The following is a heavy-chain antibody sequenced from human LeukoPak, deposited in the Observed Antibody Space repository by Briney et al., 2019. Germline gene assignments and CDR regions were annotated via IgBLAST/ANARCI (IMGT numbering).Heavy chain of an antibody. V-gene: IGHV4-39*01. CDR3: ARHYGSAKGALGTLDY. D-gene: IGHD3-10*01. CDR2: MYYTGST. CDR1: GGSISSSGYY. Sequence: SETLSLTCTVSGGSISSSGYYWGWIRQPTGKGLEWIGSMYYTGSTYYNPSLKSRVTISVDTSKNQFSLKLSSVTAADTAVYYCARHYGSAKGALGTLDYWGQGTLVTVSS. J-gene: IGHJ4*02.